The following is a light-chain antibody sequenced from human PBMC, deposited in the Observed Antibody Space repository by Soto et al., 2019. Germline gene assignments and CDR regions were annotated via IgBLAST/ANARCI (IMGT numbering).Light chain of an antibody. Sequence: QSALTQPASVSGSPGQSITISCTGTSSDVGGYNYVSWYQQHPGKAPKLMIYEVSNRPSGVSNRFSGSKSSNTASLTISGLQAEDEADYYCSSYTSSSHVVFGGGTKVTVL. V-gene: IGLV2-14*01. J-gene: IGLJ2*01. CDR2: EVS. CDR1: SSDVGGYNY. CDR3: SSYTSSSHVV.